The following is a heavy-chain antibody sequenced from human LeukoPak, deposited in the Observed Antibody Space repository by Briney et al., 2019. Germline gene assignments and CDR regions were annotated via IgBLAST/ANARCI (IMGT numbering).Heavy chain of an antibody. CDR2: IWYDGSNK. CDR3: AREGPRGNSQFDY. V-gene: IGHV3-33*01. CDR1: GFTFSSYG. Sequence: GRSLRLSCAASGFTFSSYGMHWVRQAPGKGLEWVTLIWYDGSNKYYADSVKGRLTISRDNSKNTLYLQMDSLRAEDTAVYYCAREGPRGNSQFDYWGQGTLVTVSS. J-gene: IGHJ4*02. D-gene: IGHD2/OR15-2a*01.